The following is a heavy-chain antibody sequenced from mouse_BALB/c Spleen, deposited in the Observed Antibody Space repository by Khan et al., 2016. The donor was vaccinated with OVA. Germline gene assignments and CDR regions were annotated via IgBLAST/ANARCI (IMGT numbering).Heavy chain of an antibody. V-gene: IGHV1-77*01. CDR2: ISPGGGDT. CDR1: GYTFTDYY. J-gene: IGHJ3*01. D-gene: IGHD1-2*01. CDR3: ARRNYFGYTFAY. Sequence: QIQLVQSGAELARPGASVKLSCKASGYTFTDYYINWVKQRTGQGLEWIGEISPGGGDTYYNEKFKGKATLTADKSSTTAYMQLSSLTSEASAVYFCARRNYFGYTFAYWGQGTLVTVSA.